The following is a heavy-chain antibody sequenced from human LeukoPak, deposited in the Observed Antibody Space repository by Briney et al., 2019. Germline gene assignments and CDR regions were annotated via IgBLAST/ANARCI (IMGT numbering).Heavy chain of an antibody. J-gene: IGHJ5*02. CDR1: GFTFSSSG. Sequence: PGGTLRLSCAASGFTFSSSGMSWVRQAPGKGLEWVSAISGSGGSTYYADSVKGRFTISRDNSKNTLYLQMNSLRAEDTAVYYCATTAMTTVTNNWFDPWGQGTLVTVSS. CDR2: ISGSGGST. CDR3: ATTAMTTVTNNWFDP. D-gene: IGHD4-17*01. V-gene: IGHV3-23*01.